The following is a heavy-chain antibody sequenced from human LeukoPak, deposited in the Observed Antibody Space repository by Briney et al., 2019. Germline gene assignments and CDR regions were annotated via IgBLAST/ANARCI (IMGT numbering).Heavy chain of an antibody. CDR3: ATWGRLPRY. CDR2: ISGSGGST. D-gene: IGHD3-16*01. J-gene: IGHJ4*02. V-gene: IGHV3-23*01. CDR1: GFTFSSYS. Sequence: GGSLRLSCAASGFTFSSYSMNWVRQAPGKGLEWVSSISGSGGSTFYADSVKGRFTISRDNSKNTLYLQMNSLRAEDTAVYYCATWGRLPRYWGQGTLVTVSS.